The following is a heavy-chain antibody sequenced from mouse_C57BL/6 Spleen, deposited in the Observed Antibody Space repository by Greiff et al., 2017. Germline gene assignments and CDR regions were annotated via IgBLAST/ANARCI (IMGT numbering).Heavy chain of an antibody. Sequence: VQLQQSVAELVRPGASVKLSCTASGFNIKNTYMHWVKQRPEQGLEWIGRIDPANGNTKYAPKFQGNATITADTSSNTAYLPLSSLTSDDTAIYYCARSTVVAPYAMDYWGQGTSVTVSS. CDR1: GFNIKNTY. CDR3: ARSTVVAPYAMDY. D-gene: IGHD1-1*01. CDR2: IDPANGNT. V-gene: IGHV14-3*01. J-gene: IGHJ4*01.